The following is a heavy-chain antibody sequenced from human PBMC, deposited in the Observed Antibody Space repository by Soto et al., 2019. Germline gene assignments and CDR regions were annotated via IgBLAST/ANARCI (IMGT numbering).Heavy chain of an antibody. D-gene: IGHD3-10*01. J-gene: IGHJ4*02. CDR1: GFTFSSDW. CDR3: ARWFTYGNFDYFGY. Sequence: GGSLRLSCAASGFTFSSDWMHWFRQAPGKGLVWVSRIDSGGRTTTYADSVKGRFTISRDNAKNTLYLQMNGLRAEDTALYYCARWFTYGNFDYFGYWGQGTQVTVSS. V-gene: IGHV3-74*01. CDR2: IDSGGRTT.